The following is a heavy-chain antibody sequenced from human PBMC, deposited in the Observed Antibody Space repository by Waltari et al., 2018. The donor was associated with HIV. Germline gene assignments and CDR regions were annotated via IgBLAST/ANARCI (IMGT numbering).Heavy chain of an antibody. J-gene: IGHJ6*02. Sequence: QVQLQESGPGLVKPSETLSLTCTVSGGSVSSGPYYWTWIRQPPGKGLEWIGYIYYTGRTNYNPSLKSQLTISVATSRNQFSLKLTSVTAADTAVYYCARDVRGDGDSDGMDVWGQGTTVTVSS. CDR2: IYYTGRT. V-gene: IGHV4-61*01. CDR1: GGSVSSGPYY. CDR3: ARDVRGDGDSDGMDV. D-gene: IGHD3-10*02.